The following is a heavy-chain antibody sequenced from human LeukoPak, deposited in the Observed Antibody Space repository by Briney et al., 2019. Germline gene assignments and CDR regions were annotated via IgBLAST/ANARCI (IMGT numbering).Heavy chain of an antibody. CDR1: GFSFSSYA. CDR3: AKRITIFGVANWFDP. D-gene: IGHD3-3*01. V-gene: IGHV3-23*01. J-gene: IGHJ5*02. CDR2: ISGSGGST. Sequence: GWSVSLSCAASGFSFSSYAMKWVGQAPGQGIEWESAISGSGGSTYYADSVKGRFTISRDNSKNTLYLQMNSLRAEDTAVYYCAKRITIFGVANWFDPSGQGTLVTVSS.